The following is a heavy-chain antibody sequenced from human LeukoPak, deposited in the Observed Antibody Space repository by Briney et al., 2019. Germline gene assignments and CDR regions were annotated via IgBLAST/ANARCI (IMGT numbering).Heavy chain of an antibody. D-gene: IGHD4-17*01. J-gene: IGHJ4*02. CDR3: AKARKPDSGVFPTWHLTLVY. V-gene: IGHV3-30*18. CDR2: ISYDGSNK. CDR1: GFTFSSYG. Sequence: GGSLRLSCAASGFTFSSYGMHWVRQAPGKGLEWVAVISYDGSNKYYADSVKGRFTISRDNSKNTLYLQMNSLRAEDTAVYYCAKARKPDSGVFPTWHLTLVYWGQGTLVTVSS.